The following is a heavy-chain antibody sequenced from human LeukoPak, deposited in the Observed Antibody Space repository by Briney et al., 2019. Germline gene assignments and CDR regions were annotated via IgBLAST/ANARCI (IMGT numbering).Heavy chain of an antibody. Sequence: GSLRLSCAASGFTFSNYAMNWVRQPPGKGLEWIGYIYYSGRTYYNPSLKSRITISVDTSKNQFSLKLSSVTAADTAVYYCVRGFYSPHYWGQGTLVTVSS. J-gene: IGHJ4*02. CDR3: VRGFYSPHY. V-gene: IGHV4-59*01. D-gene: IGHD4-11*01. CDR1: GFTFSNYA. CDR2: IYYSGRT.